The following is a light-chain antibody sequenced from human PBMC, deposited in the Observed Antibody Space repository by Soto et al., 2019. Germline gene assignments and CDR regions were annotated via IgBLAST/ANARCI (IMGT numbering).Light chain of an antibody. V-gene: IGKV3-11*01. CDR1: RIVSSY. CDR3: QQRSNWPRT. Sequence: EIVLTQSPATLSLSPGDGATLSCRARRIVSSYLAWYQQKPGQAPSLLIYDASNRATGIPARFSGSGSGTDFTLTISILEPEDFAVYYCQQRSNWPRTFGQGTKLEIK. J-gene: IGKJ2*01. CDR2: DAS.